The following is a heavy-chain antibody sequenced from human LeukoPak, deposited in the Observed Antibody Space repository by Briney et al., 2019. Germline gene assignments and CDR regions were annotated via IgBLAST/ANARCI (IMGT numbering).Heavy chain of an antibody. CDR1: GGTFSSYA. D-gene: IGHD3-22*01. Sequence: GASVKVSCKASGGTFSSYAISWVRQAPGQGLEWMGGIIPIFGTANYAQKFQGRVTITADESTSTAYMELSSLRSEDTAVYYCAREAKLSYYDSSGYYWNWFDPWGQGTLVTVSS. J-gene: IGHJ5*02. CDR2: IIPIFGTA. V-gene: IGHV1-69*13. CDR3: AREAKLSYYDSSGYYWNWFDP.